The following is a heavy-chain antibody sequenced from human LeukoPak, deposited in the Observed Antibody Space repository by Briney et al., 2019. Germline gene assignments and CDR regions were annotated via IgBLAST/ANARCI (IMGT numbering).Heavy chain of an antibody. Sequence: SETLSLTCAVYGGSFSGYYWSWIRQSPGKGLEWIAEINHSGGSNFNPSLKSRVTISIDTSKNQFSLKLSSVTAADTAVYYCQSRFLEWLLDYWGQGTQVTVSS. CDR1: GGSFSGYY. CDR3: QSRFLEWLLDY. CDR2: INHSGGS. D-gene: IGHD3-3*01. V-gene: IGHV4-34*01. J-gene: IGHJ4*02.